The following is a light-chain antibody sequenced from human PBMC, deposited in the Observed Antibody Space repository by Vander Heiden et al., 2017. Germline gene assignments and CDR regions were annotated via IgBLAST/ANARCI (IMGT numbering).Light chain of an antibody. J-gene: IGLJ3*02. V-gene: IGLV3-21*02. CDR2: DDS. CDR1: NIGSKS. CDR3: QVWDSSSNHVV. Sequence: SYVLTQPPSVSVAPGPTARITRGGNNIGSKSLSWYQQKPGQARVVVVYDDSARPSGFPERFSGSNSGNTATLTISRVEGGDEADYDCQVWDSSSNHVVFGGGTKLPVL.